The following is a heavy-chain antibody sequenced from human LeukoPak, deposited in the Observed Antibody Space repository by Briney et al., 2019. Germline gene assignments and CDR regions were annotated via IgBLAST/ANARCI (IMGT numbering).Heavy chain of an antibody. CDR2: IGSSISYI. CDR1: GFTFSSYS. Sequence: GSLRLSCAASGFTFSSYSMKWVRQAPGKGLEWVSCIGSSISYISYADSVKGRFTISRDNAKNSLYLQVNSLRAEDTAVYYCAREGYYSGMDVWGQGTTVTVSS. CDR3: AREGYYSGMDV. V-gene: IGHV3-21*01. J-gene: IGHJ6*02.